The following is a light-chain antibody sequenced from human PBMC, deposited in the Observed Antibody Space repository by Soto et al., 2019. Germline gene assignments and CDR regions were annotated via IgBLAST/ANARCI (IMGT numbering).Light chain of an antibody. V-gene: IGKV3-15*01. J-gene: IGKJ4*01. Sequence: DIVIPQSPATLSVSPEERATLSCRASQSISSKLAWYQQKPGQAPRLLIYGASTRATGIPVRFSGSGSGTEFTLTITSLQSEDFAVYYCQEYNNWHPFTFGGGTKVDI. CDR2: GAS. CDR3: QEYNNWHPFT. CDR1: QSISSK.